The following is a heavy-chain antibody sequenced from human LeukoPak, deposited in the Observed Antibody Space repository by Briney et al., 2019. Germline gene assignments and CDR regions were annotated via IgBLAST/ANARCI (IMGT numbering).Heavy chain of an antibody. CDR2: ISGSGGST. CDR1: GFTFSSYA. Sequence: GGSLRLSCAASGFTFSSYAMSWLRQAPGKELEWVSAISGSGGSTYYADSVKGRFTISRDNSKNTLYLQMNSLRAEDTAVYYCAKAGYGSSWYVPDYWGQGTLVTVSS. J-gene: IGHJ4*02. D-gene: IGHD6-13*01. CDR3: AKAGYGSSWYVPDY. V-gene: IGHV3-23*01.